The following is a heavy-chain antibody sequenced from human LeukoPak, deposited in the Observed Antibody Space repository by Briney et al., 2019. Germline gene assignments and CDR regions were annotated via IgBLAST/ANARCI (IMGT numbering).Heavy chain of an antibody. V-gene: IGHV5-51*01. CDR2: IYPGDSDT. CDR1: GYSFTSYW. CDR3: ARHRRIYFDWLQDYGMDV. Sequence: KDGESLKISCKGSGYSFTSYWIGWVRQMPGKGLERMGIIYPGDSDTRYSPSFQGQVTISADKSISTAYLQWSSLKASDTAMYYCARHRRIYFDWLQDYGMDVWGKGTTVTVSS. J-gene: IGHJ6*04. D-gene: IGHD3-9*01.